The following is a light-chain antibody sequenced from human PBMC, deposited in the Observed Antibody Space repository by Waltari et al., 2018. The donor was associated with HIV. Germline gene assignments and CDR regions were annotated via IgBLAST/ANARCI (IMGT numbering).Light chain of an antibody. V-gene: IGKV1-39*01. J-gene: IGKJ1*01. CDR2: AAS. Sequence: DIQMTQSPSSLSASVGDRVTITCRVSQGISNSLAWYQQKPENAPKLLIYAASSLQSGVPSRFSGSGSGTDFTLTISSLQPEDFATYYCQQSYSTPWTFGQGTKVEIK. CDR1: QGISNS. CDR3: QQSYSTPWT.